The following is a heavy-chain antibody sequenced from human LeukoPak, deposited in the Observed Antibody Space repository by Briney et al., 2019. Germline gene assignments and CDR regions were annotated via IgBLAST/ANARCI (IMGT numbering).Heavy chain of an antibody. D-gene: IGHD3-10*01. Sequence: GGSLRLSCAASGFTFSSYAMSWVRQAPGKGLEWVSGISWNSGNIGYADSVKGRFTISRDNAKNTLYLQMNSLRAEDTAVYYCASSRPFGVWGYYMDVWGKGTTVTVSS. CDR2: ISWNSGNI. J-gene: IGHJ6*03. CDR3: ASSRPFGVWGYYMDV. V-gene: IGHV3-9*01. CDR1: GFTFSSYA.